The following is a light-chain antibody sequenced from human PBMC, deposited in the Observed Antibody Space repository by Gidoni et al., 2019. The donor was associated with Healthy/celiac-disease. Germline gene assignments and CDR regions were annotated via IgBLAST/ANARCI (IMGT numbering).Light chain of an antibody. CDR2: DAS. Sequence: DIQMTQSPSTVSASVGERVTITCRASQSISGWLAWYQQKPGKAPKLLIYDASSLESGVPSRFSGSGSGTEFTLTISSLQPDDFATYYCQQYNSYSLTFGGXTKVEIK. CDR1: QSISGW. CDR3: QQYNSYSLT. J-gene: IGKJ4*01. V-gene: IGKV1-5*01.